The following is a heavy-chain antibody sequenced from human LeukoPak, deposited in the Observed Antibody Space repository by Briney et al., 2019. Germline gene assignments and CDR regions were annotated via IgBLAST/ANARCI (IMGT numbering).Heavy chain of an antibody. CDR3: ARGSPPFDP. CDR2: IYYSGST. J-gene: IGHJ5*02. Sequence: SETLSLTCTVSGGSISSSSYYWGWIRQPPGKGLEWIGYIYYSGSTYYNPSLKSRVTISVDTSKNQFSLKLSSVTAADTAVYYCARGSPPFDPWGQGTLVTVSS. CDR1: GGSISSSSYY. V-gene: IGHV4-31*03.